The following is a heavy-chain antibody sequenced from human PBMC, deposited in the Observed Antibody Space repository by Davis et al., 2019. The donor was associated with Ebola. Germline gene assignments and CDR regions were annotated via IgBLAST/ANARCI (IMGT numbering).Heavy chain of an antibody. J-gene: IGHJ3*02. CDR3: ARTSIVGTTTTASDI. Sequence: SETLSLTCTVSGGSFSTYYWSWVRQPPGKGLEWVGYIYYSGTTHYNPSLRGRVTISVDTSKKHFSLKLGSVTAADTAVYFCARTSIVGTTTTASDIWGQGTKVTVSS. CDR2: IYYSGTT. D-gene: IGHD1-26*01. CDR1: GGSFSTYY. V-gene: IGHV4-59*01.